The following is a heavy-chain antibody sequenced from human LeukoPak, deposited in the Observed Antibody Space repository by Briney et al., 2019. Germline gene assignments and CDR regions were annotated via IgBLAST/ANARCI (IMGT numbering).Heavy chain of an antibody. D-gene: IGHD5-18*01. CDR3: AKDLSYGFDY. CDR2: ISATDSRP. Sequence: PGGSLRLSCAASGFTFSSYWMSWVGQAPGKGLEWVSAISATDSRPYYADSVKGRFTISRDNSKSTLYLQLNGLRGEDTAIYYCAKDLSYGFDYWGQGTLVTVSS. CDR1: GFTFSSYW. J-gene: IGHJ4*02. V-gene: IGHV3-23*01.